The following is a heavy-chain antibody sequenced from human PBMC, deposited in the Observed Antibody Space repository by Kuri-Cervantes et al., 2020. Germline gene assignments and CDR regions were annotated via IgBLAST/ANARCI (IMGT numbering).Heavy chain of an antibody. CDR3: ARVATNAFDI. Sequence: GGSLRLSCAASGFTFSSYDMHWVRQVTGKGLEWVSSIGTAGDTYYPGSVKGRFTVSRENAKNSLYLQMNSLRAGDTAVYYCARVATNAFDIWGRGTMVTVSS. CDR1: GFTFSSYD. D-gene: IGHD4-11*01. J-gene: IGHJ3*02. CDR2: IGTAGDT. V-gene: IGHV3-13*01.